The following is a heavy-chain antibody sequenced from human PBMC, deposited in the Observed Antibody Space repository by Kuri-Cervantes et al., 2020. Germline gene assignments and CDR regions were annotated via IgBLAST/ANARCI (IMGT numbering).Heavy chain of an antibody. CDR3: ARLRDSSGYYYMDV. V-gene: IGHV5-51*01. D-gene: IGHD3-22*01. J-gene: IGHJ6*03. CDR1: GYSFTSNW. CDR2: IYPGDSDT. Sequence: GESLKISCKGSGYSFTSNWIGWVRQMPGKGLEWMGIIYPGDSDTRYSPSFQGQVTISADKSTTTAYLQWSSLKASDTAMYYCARLRDSSGYYYMDVWGKGTTVTVSS.